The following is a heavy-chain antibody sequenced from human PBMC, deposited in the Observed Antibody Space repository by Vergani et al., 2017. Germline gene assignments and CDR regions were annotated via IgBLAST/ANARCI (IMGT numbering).Heavy chain of an antibody. J-gene: IGHJ5*02. Sequence: VQLVESGGGLVQPGGSLRLSCAASGFTFSSYGMHWVRQAPGKGLEWVAVIWYDGSNKYYADSVKGRFTISRDNSKNTLYLQMNSLRAEDTAVYYCARRVSSSWYFWFDPWGQGTLVTVSS. V-gene: IGHV3-33*08. CDR2: IWYDGSNK. CDR1: GFTFSSYG. CDR3: ARRVSSSWYFWFDP. D-gene: IGHD6-13*01.